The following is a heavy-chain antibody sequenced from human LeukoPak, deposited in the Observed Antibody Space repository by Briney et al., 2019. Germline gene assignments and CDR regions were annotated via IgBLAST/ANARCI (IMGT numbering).Heavy chain of an antibody. D-gene: IGHD3-10*01. V-gene: IGHV7-4-1*02. Sequence: GASVMVSCKASGYTFTSYAMNWVRQAPGQGLGWMGWINTNTGNPTYAQGFTGRFVFSLDTSVSTAYLQISSLKAEDTAVYYCARVGGLWFGELLGSNWFDPWGQGTLVTVSS. J-gene: IGHJ5*02. CDR2: INTNTGNP. CDR1: GYTFTSYA. CDR3: ARVGGLWFGELLGSNWFDP.